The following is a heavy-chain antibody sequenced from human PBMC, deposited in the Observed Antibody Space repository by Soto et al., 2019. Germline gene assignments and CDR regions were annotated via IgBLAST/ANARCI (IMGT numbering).Heavy chain of an antibody. V-gene: IGHV1-58*01. CDR2: IVVGSGNT. Sequence: SVKVSCKASGFTFTISAVQCVLQALRQRLDWIGWIVVGSGNTNYAQKFQERVTITRDMSTSTAYMELSSLRSEDTAVYYCAADLELLGLLDYWGQGTLVTVSS. D-gene: IGHD1-26*01. CDR1: GFTFTISA. CDR3: AADLELLGLLDY. J-gene: IGHJ4*02.